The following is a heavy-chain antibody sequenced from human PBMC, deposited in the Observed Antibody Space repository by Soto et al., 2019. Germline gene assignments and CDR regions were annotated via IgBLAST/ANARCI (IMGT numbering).Heavy chain of an antibody. CDR3: ARVPSPFDFYHAMDV. CDR2: IYIGGSS. Sequence: SETLSLTCTVSGDSINSYYWTWIRQPAGKGLEWIGRIYIGGSSDYNPSLKSRVTMSGDTSKNQFSLKLNSVTAADTAVYFCARVPSPFDFYHAMDVWGQGTTVTVSS. J-gene: IGHJ6*02. CDR1: GDSINSYY. V-gene: IGHV4-4*07. D-gene: IGHD3-16*01.